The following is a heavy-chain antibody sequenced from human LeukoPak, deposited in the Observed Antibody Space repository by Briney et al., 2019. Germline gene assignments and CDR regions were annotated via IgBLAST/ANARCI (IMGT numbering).Heavy chain of an antibody. Sequence: ASVKVSCKASGYTFTSYGIGWVRQAPGQGLEWMGWISAYNGNTDYAQKLQGRVTMTTDTSTSTAYMELRSLRSDDTAVYYCARAPYGDYGSYFDYWGQGTLVTVSS. CDR1: GYTFTSYG. J-gene: IGHJ4*02. CDR3: ARAPYGDYGSYFDY. CDR2: ISAYNGNT. D-gene: IGHD4-17*01. V-gene: IGHV1-18*01.